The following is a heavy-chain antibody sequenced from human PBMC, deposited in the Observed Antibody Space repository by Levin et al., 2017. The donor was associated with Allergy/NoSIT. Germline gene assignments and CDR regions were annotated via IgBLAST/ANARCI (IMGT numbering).Heavy chain of an antibody. J-gene: IGHJ4*02. CDR2: IYYSGST. CDR3: AREGEDYFDY. CDR1: GGSVSSGSYY. D-gene: IGHD2-21*01. V-gene: IGHV4-61*01. Sequence: SETLSLTCTVSGGSVSSGSYYWSWIRQPPGKGLEWIGYIYYSGSTNYNPSLKSRVTISVDTSKNQFSLKLSSVTAADTAVYYCAREGEDYFDYWGQGTLVTVSS.